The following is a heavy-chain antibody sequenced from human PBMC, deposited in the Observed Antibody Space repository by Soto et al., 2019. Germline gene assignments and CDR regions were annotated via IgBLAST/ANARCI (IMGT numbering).Heavy chain of an antibody. CDR2: ISSSSSII. J-gene: IGHJ3*02. Sequence: PGGSLRLSCAASGFTFNSYSMNWVRQAPGKGLEWVSYISSSSSIIYYADSVKGRFTISRDNVMNTLYLQMNSLRAEDTAVYYCAKRCGGDCYSAFDIWGQGTMVTVSS. V-gene: IGHV3-48*01. CDR3: AKRCGGDCYSAFDI. D-gene: IGHD2-21*01. CDR1: GFTFNSYS.